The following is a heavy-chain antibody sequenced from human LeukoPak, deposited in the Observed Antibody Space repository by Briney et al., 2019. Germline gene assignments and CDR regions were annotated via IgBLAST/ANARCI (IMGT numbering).Heavy chain of an antibody. CDR3: AREVGTPQAFDI. Sequence: GRSLRLSCAASGFTFSSYGMHWVRQAPGKGLEWVAVISYDGTNKYYADSVKGRFTISRDNAKNSLYLQMNSLKAEDTAIYYCAREVGTPQAFDIWGQGTMVTVSS. V-gene: IGHV3-30*03. CDR1: GFTFSSYG. D-gene: IGHD1-26*01. CDR2: ISYDGTNK. J-gene: IGHJ3*02.